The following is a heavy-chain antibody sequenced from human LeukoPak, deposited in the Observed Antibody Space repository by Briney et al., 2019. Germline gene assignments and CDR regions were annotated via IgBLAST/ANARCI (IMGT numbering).Heavy chain of an antibody. J-gene: IGHJ4*02. V-gene: IGHV1-69*01. CDR1: GGTFSSYA. Sequence: GSSVKVSCKASGGTFSSYAISWVRQAPGQGLEWMEGIIPIFGTANYAQKFQGRVTITADESTGTAYMELSSLRSEDTAVYYCARDAGHYYDSSGYYFGYWGQGTLVTVSS. CDR2: IIPIFGTA. D-gene: IGHD3-22*01. CDR3: ARDAGHYYDSSGYYFGY.